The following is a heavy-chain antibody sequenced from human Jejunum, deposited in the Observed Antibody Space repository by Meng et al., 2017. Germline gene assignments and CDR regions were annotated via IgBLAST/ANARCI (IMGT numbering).Heavy chain of an antibody. J-gene: IGHJ5*02. V-gene: IGHV1-46*01. CDR1: GYTFTTYL. CDR2: ISPSSDYT. CDR3: TREAPGTYWFDP. Sequence: QVQLLQSGAEGKNPGASVKVSSKASGYTFTTYLIHWVRQAPGQGLEYMGIISPSSDYTKYAQKFKGRVTMTRDMSTSTVYMELSSLRSEDTAVYYCTREAPGTYWFDPWGQGTLVTVSS.